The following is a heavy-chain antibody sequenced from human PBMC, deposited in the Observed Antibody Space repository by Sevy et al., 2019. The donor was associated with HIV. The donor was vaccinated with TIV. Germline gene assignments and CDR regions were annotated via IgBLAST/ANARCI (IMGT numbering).Heavy chain of an antibody. CDR1: GGPISSGDYY. V-gene: IGHV4-30-4*01. CDR3: ARERGRGGYGDYVGWFDP. D-gene: IGHD4-17*01. CDR2: IYYSGST. Sequence: SETLSLTCTVSGGPISSGDYYWSWIRQPPGKGLEWIGYIYYSGSTYYNPSLKSRVTISVDTSKNQFSLKLSSVTAADTAVYYCARERGRGGYGDYVGWFDPWGQGTLVTVSS. J-gene: IGHJ5*02.